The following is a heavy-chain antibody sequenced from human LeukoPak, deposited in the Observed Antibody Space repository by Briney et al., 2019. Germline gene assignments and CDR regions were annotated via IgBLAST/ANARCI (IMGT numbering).Heavy chain of an antibody. CDR3: ARGGPFDY. CDR2: INHSGST. V-gene: IGHV4-34*01. Sequence: SETLSLTCTVSGGSISSYYWSWIREPPGKGLEWIGEINHSGSTNYNPSLKSRVTISVDTSKNQFSLKLSSVTAADTAVYYCARGGPFDYWGQGTLVTVSS. J-gene: IGHJ4*02. CDR1: GGSISSYY.